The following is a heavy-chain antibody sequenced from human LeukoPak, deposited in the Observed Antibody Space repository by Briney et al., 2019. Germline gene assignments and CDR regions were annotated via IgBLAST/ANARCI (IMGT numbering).Heavy chain of an antibody. CDR3: TRGRYNNWFDP. CDR2: IYCSGST. Sequence: SQTLSLTCTVSGGSISSGDYYWSWIRQPPGKGLEWIGYIYCSGSTYYNPSLKSRVTISVDTSKNQFSLKLSSVTAADTAVYYCTRGRYNNWFDPWGQGTLVTVSS. CDR1: GGSISSGDYY. J-gene: IGHJ5*02. D-gene: IGHD1-1*01. V-gene: IGHV4-30-4*01.